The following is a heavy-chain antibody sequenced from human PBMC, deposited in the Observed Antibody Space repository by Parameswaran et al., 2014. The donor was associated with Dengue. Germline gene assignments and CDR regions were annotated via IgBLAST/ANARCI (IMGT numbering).Heavy chain of an antibody. CDR3: AGGYSGYDYSGYDY. Sequence: SWVRQAPGQGLEWMGWISAYNGNTNYAQKLQGRVTMTTDTSTSTAYMELRSLRSDDTAVYYCAGGYSGYDYSGYDYWGQGTLVTVSS. J-gene: IGHJ4*02. V-gene: IGHV1-18*01. CDR2: ISAYNGNT. D-gene: IGHD5-12*01.